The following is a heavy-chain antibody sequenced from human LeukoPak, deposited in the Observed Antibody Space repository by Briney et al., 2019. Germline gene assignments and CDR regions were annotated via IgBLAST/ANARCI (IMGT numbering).Heavy chain of an antibody. CDR3: AKDAAYYYGSGSYYNFDY. V-gene: IGHV3-30*02. D-gene: IGHD3-10*01. J-gene: IGHJ4*02. CDR2: IRYDGSNK. Sequence: GSLRLSCAASGFTFSSYGMHWVRQAPGKGLEWVAFIRYDGSNKYYADSVKGRFTISRDNSKNTLYLQMNSLRAEDTAVYYCAKDAAYYYGSGSYYNFDYWGQGTLVTVSS. CDR1: GFTFSSYG.